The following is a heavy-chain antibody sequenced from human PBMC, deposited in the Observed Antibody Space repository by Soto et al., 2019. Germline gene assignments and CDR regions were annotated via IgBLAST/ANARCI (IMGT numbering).Heavy chain of an antibody. CDR2: ISWDGGST. CDR3: AKDQYCSGGSCYHAADY. J-gene: IGHJ4*02. D-gene: IGHD2-15*01. CDR1: GFTFDDYA. Sequence: EVQLVESGGGVVQPGGSLRLSCAASGFTFDDYAMHWVRQAPGKGLEWVSLISWDGGSTYYADSVKGRFTISRDNSKKCLYLQMNSLRADDTAVYHCAKDQYCSGGSCYHAADYWGQGTLVTVST. V-gene: IGHV3-43D*04.